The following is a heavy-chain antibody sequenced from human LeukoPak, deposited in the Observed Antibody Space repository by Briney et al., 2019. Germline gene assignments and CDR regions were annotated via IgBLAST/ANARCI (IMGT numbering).Heavy chain of an antibody. CDR3: ARGGLRRDGYELGY. V-gene: IGHV3-30-3*01. CDR2: ISYDGSNK. D-gene: IGHD5-24*01. CDR1: GFTFSSYA. Sequence: GGSLRLSCAASGFTFSSYAMSWVRQAPGKGLEWVAVISYDGSNKYYADSVKGRFTISRDNSKNTLYLQMNSLRAEDTAVYYCARGGLRRDGYELGYWGQGTLVTVSS. J-gene: IGHJ4*02.